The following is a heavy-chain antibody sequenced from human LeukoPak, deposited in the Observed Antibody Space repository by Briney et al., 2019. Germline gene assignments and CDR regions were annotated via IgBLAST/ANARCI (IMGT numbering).Heavy chain of an antibody. Sequence: ASVKVSCKASGYTFTSYGISWVRQAPGQGLEWMGWISAYNGNTNYAQKLQGRVTMTTDTTTSTAYMELRSLRSDDTAVYYCARDGIQLWLLPFDYWGQGTLVTVSS. CDR1: GYTFTSYG. J-gene: IGHJ4*02. CDR3: ARDGIQLWLLPFDY. CDR2: ISAYNGNT. V-gene: IGHV1-18*01. D-gene: IGHD5-18*01.